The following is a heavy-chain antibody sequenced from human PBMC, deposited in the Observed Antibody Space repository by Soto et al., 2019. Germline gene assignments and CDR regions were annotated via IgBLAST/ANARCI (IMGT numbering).Heavy chain of an antibody. D-gene: IGHD2-15*01. CDR2: IWYDGSNK. CDR3: AREGRVVLQGPFDY. Sequence: PGGSLRLSCAASGFTFSSYGMHWVRQAPGKGLEWVAVIWYDGSNKYYADSVKGRFTISRDNSKNTLYLQMNSLRAEDTAVYYCAREGRVVLQGPFDYWGQGTLVTVSS. J-gene: IGHJ4*02. CDR1: GFTFSSYG. V-gene: IGHV3-33*01.